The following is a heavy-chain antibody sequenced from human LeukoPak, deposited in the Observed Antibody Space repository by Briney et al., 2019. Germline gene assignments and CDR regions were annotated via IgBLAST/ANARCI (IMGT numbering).Heavy chain of an antibody. Sequence: GGSLRLSCAASGFSFSSFAMHWVRQAPGKGLGWVAVTPYDGNNKYYADSVKGRFTISRDNSKNTLYLQMNSLRVEDTALYYCARDGNSGYDLTYYYGMDVWGQGTTVTVAS. CDR1: GFSFSSFA. D-gene: IGHD5-12*01. J-gene: IGHJ6*02. CDR2: TPYDGNNK. CDR3: ARDGNSGYDLTYYYGMDV. V-gene: IGHV3-30-3*01.